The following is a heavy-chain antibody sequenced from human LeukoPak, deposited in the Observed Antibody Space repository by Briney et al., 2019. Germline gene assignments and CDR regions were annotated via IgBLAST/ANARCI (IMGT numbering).Heavy chain of an antibody. D-gene: IGHD3-22*01. V-gene: IGHV1-8*01. CDR1: GYTFTSYD. Sequence: GASVKVSCEASGYTFTSYDINWVRQATGQGLEWMGWMNPNSGNTGYAQKFQGRVTMTRNTSISTAYMELSSLRSEDTAVYYCARAYYDSSGYYFLGYWGQGTLVTVSS. CDR2: MNPNSGNT. J-gene: IGHJ4*02. CDR3: ARAYYDSSGYYFLGY.